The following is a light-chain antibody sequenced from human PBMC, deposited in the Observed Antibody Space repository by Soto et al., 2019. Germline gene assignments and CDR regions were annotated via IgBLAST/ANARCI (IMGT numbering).Light chain of an antibody. CDR1: QSVSSY. J-gene: IGKJ1*01. V-gene: IGKV3-15*01. Sequence: EIVLTQSPATLSLSPGERATLFCRASQSVSSYFAWYQQKPGQAPRLLIYGASTRATGIPARFSGSGSGTEFTLTISSLQSEDFAVYYCQQYNNWPPWTFGQGTKVDIK. CDR2: GAS. CDR3: QQYNNWPPWT.